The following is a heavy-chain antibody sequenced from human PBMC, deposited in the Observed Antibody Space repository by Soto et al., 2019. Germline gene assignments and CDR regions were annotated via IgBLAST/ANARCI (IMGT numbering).Heavy chain of an antibody. CDR1: GFTVSSNY. V-gene: IGHV3-53*01. CDR2: IYSGGST. J-gene: IGHJ6*02. D-gene: IGHD3-9*01. CDR3: ARDSRYDILTGYFGMDV. Sequence: LRLSCAASGFTVSSNYMSWVRQAPGKGLEWVSVIYSGGSTYYADSVKGRFTISRDNSKNTLYLQMNSLGAEDTAVYYCARDSRYDILTGYFGMDVWGQGTTVTVSS.